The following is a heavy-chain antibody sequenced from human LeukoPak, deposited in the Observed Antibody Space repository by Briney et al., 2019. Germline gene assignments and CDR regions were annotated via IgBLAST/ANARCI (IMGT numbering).Heavy chain of an antibody. J-gene: IGHJ4*02. Sequence: ASVKVSCKASGYTFTGYYMHWVRQAPGQGLEWMGWINPNSGGTNYAQKFQGWVIMTRDTSISTAYMELSRLRSDDTAVYYCARGGMVRGVLGDYWGQGTLVTVSS. CDR2: INPNSGGT. V-gene: IGHV1-2*04. CDR3: ARGGMVRGVLGDY. CDR1: GYTFTGYY. D-gene: IGHD3-10*01.